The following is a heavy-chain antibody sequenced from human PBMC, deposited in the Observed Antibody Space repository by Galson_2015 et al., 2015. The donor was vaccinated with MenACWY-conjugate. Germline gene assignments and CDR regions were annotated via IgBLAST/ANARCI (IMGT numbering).Heavy chain of an antibody. D-gene: IGHD3-10*01. J-gene: IGHJ4*02. CDR3: AREKRGYYGSGSYDGPMDY. V-gene: IGHV3-30*04. Sequence: SLRLSCAASGFTFSSYAMHWVRQAPGKGLEWVAVISYDGSNKYYADSVKGRFTISRDNSKNTLYLQMNSLRAEDTAVYYCAREKRGYYGSGSYDGPMDYWGQGTLVTVSS. CDR2: ISYDGSNK. CDR1: GFTFSSYA.